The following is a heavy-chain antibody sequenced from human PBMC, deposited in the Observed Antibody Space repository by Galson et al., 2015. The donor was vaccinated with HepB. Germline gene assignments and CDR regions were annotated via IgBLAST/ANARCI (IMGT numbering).Heavy chain of an antibody. CDR2: MWYDASNK. CDR1: GFTFSSYG. J-gene: IGHJ6*02. Sequence: LRLSCAASGFTFSSYGMHWVRQAPGKGLEWVAIMWYDASNKDYADSVKGRFTISRDNSKNTLYLQMNSLRAEDTAVYYCARGYCSSTSCSYYYGMDFWGQGTTVTVSS. CDR3: ARGYCSSTSCSYYYGMDF. D-gene: IGHD2-2*01. V-gene: IGHV3-33*08.